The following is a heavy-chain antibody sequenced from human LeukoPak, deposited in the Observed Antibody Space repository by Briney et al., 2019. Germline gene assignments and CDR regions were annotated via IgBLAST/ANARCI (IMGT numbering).Heavy chain of an antibody. V-gene: IGHV1-2*02. D-gene: IGHD5-18*01. CDR3: ARDRTENYGYGRYYYYSMDV. Sequence: ASVKVSCKASGYTFTGYYMHWVRQAPGQGLEGRGWINPNSGGTNYAQKFQGRVTMTRDTSISTAYMELSRLRSDDTAVYYCARDRTENYGYGRYYYYSMDVWGKGTTVTVSS. J-gene: IGHJ6*03. CDR1: GYTFTGYY. CDR2: INPNSGGT.